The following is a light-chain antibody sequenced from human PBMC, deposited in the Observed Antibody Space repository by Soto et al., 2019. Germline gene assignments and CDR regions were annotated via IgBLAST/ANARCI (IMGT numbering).Light chain of an antibody. CDR1: ETVSSN. J-gene: IGKJ5*01. CDR3: QQYLSLPVT. V-gene: IGKV3-15*01. CDR2: GAS. Sequence: EIVMTQSPATLSVSPGERATLSCRASETVSSNLAWYQQKLGQAPRLLIYGASTRATGIPARFSGSGSGTDFTLTISRVEPEDFAVYYCQQYLSLPVTFGQGTRLEIK.